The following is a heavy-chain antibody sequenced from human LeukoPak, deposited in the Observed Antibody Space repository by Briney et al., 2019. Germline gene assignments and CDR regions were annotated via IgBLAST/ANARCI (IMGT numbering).Heavy chain of an antibody. CDR1: GFTFSSYG. D-gene: IGHD4-17*01. J-gene: IGHJ4*02. Sequence: PGGSLRLSCAASGFTFSSYGMHWVRQAPGKGLEWVAVISYGGSNKYYADSVKGRFTISRDNSKNTLYLQMNSLRAEDTAVYYCAKDLSYGDYGAFFDYWGQGTLVTVSS. CDR2: ISYGGSNK. CDR3: AKDLSYGDYGAFFDY. V-gene: IGHV3-30*18.